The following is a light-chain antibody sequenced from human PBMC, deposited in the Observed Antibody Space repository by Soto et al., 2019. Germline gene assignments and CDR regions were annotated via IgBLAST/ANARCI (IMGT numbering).Light chain of an antibody. J-gene: IGKJ4*01. CDR1: QSVSIS. V-gene: IGKV3-15*01. CDR2: GAS. Sequence: EIVMTQSPATLSVSPGERVTLSCGASQSVSISLAWYQQKPGQAPRLLIYGASTRATGIPARFSGSGSGTDFTLTISSLQSEDFAVYYCQQYNNWPLTFGGGTKVEIK. CDR3: QQYNNWPLT.